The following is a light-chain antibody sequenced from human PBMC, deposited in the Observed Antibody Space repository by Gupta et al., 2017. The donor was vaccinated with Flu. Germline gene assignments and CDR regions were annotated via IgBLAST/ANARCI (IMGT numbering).Light chain of an antibody. V-gene: IGKV3-15*01. CDR2: GAF. J-gene: IGKJ2*03. Sequence: EIVMTQPPATLSVSPGERATLSGRASQSVSSNLAWYQQKPGQAPRLLIYGAFTRATGIPAGFSGSGSGTEFALTIGSLQSEDFAVYYCQQYYNWPPYSFGQGTKLEIK. CDR1: QSVSSN. CDR3: QQYYNWPPYS.